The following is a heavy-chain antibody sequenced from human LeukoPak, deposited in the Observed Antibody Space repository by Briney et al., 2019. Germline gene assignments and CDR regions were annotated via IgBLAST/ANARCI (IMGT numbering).Heavy chain of an antibody. CDR1: GITLSNYG. D-gene: IGHD3-22*01. CDR2: IRYSGGRK. J-gene: IGHJ4*02. V-gene: IGHV3-23*01. CDR3: AKRGVVIRVILVGFHKEAYYFDS. Sequence: GYLRLYCAVPGITLSNYGMSRVRQAPGKGPEWVAGIRYSGGRKKYVDPIYGRVTISKDNSKNTLDLQMNSLRAEDTAVYFCAKRGVVIRVILVGFHKEAYYFDSWGQGALVTVSS.